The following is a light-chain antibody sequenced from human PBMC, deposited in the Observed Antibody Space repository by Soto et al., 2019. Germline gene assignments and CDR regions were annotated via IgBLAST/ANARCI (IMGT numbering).Light chain of an antibody. Sequence: EVVLTQAPATLSLSPGEGVTLSCRASQSVRSGALAWYQQKPGQAPRLLIYGASSRATDIPDRFSGSGSGTHFTLTISRLEPEDFAVYYCHQYADSPHTFGQGTKVDIK. V-gene: IGKV3-20*01. CDR1: QSVRSGA. CDR3: HQYADSPHT. J-gene: IGKJ2*01. CDR2: GAS.